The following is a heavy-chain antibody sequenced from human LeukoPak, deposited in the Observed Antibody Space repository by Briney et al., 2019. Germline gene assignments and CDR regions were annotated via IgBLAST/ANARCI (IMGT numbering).Heavy chain of an antibody. Sequence: ASVKVSCKASGYTFTSYYMHWVRQAPGQGLEWMGIINPSGGSTSYAQKFQGRVTMTRDTSTSTVYMELSSLRSEDTAVYYCAREGQTMIVVVRRGGNAFDIWGQGTMVTVSS. D-gene: IGHD3-22*01. J-gene: IGHJ3*02. CDR2: INPSGGST. CDR3: AREGQTMIVVVRRGGNAFDI. V-gene: IGHV1-46*01. CDR1: GYTFTSYY.